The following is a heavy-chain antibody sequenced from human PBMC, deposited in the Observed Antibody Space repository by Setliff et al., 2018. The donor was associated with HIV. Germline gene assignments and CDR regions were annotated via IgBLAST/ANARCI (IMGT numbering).Heavy chain of an antibody. J-gene: IGHJ4*02. CDR3: AKTIGRYFDIFDN. CDR2: ISSSGNT. CDR1: GGSISSTSYY. D-gene: IGHD3-9*01. V-gene: IGHV4-39*01. Sequence: KTSETLSLTFTVSGGSISSTSYYWGWIRQPPGTGLEWIGSISSSGNTYYNPSLKSRVTTSVDTPKNQFSLKLNSVTAADTAVYYCAKTIGRYFDIFDNWGQGTLVTVSS.